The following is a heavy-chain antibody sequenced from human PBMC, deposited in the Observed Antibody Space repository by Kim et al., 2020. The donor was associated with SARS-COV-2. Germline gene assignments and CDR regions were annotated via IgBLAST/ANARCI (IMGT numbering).Heavy chain of an antibody. CDR2: IYYSGST. Sequence: SETLSLTCTVSGGSISSGGYYWSWIRQHPGKGLEWIGYIYYSGSTYYNPSLKSRVTISVDTSKNQFSLKLSSVTAAYTAVYYCAGLVPPTVTRHGPYYYYGMDVWGQGTTVTVSS. V-gene: IGHV4-31*03. CDR3: AGLVPPTVTRHGPYYYYGMDV. CDR1: GGSISSGGYY. J-gene: IGHJ6*02. D-gene: IGHD4-17*01.